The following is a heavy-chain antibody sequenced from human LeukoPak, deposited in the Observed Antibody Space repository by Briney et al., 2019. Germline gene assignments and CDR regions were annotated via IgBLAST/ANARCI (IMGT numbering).Heavy chain of an antibody. CDR1: GFTFSSYE. D-gene: IGHD5-18*01. Sequence: GSLRLSCVASGFTFSSYEMNWVRQAPGKGLEWVSYIGSGGSTIYYADSMKGRFTISRDNAKNSLYLQMNSLRAEDTAVYYCARGRYGSMWGQGTLVTVXS. J-gene: IGHJ4*02. CDR2: IGSGGSTI. CDR3: ARGRYGSM. V-gene: IGHV3-48*03.